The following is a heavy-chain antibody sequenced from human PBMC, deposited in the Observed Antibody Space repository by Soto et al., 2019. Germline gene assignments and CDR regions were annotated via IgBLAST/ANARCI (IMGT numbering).Heavy chain of an antibody. Sequence: PSETLSLTCTVSGGSISLYYWSWIRQPPGKGLEWIGYIYYSGSTNYNPSLKSRVTISVDTSKNQFSLKLRSVTAADTAVYYCARRGRRYSDFLSRPQAVGAFDIWGQGTLVTVSS. D-gene: IGHD3-9*01. CDR2: IYYSGST. V-gene: IGHV4-59*01. CDR3: ARRGRRYSDFLSRPQAVGAFDI. CDR1: GGSISLYY. J-gene: IGHJ3*02.